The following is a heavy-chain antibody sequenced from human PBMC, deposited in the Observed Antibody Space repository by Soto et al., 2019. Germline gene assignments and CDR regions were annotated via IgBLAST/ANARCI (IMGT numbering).Heavy chain of an antibody. J-gene: IGHJ6*02. D-gene: IGHD1-26*01. V-gene: IGHV3-74*01. CDR1: GFSFNSYW. Sequence: GGSLRLSCAASGFSFNSYWMHWVRQAPGKGLVWVSRINSVGSSTSYADSVKGRFTISRDNAKKTLYLQMNSLRVEDTAVYYCARGYYRPKEFYYYYGMDVWGQGTTVTVSS. CDR3: ARGYYRPKEFYYYYGMDV. CDR2: INSVGSST.